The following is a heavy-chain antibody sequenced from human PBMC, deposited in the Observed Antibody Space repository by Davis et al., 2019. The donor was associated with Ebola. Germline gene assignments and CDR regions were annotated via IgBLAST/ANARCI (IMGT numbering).Heavy chain of an antibody. CDR3: ARTFIAVATNTGPNDY. CDR1: GFTFSSYG. D-gene: IGHD6-19*01. Sequence: GESLKISCAASGFTFSSYGMHWVRQAPGKGLEWVAVISYDGSNKYYADSVKGRFTISRDNAKNSLYLQMNSLRAEDTAVYYCARTFIAVATNTGPNDYWGQGTLVTVSS. CDR2: ISYDGSNK. V-gene: IGHV3-30*03. J-gene: IGHJ4*02.